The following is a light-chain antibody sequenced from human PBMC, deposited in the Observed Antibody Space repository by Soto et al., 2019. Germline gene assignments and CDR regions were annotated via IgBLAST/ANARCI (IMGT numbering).Light chain of an antibody. CDR3: QQYTKWPPET. V-gene: IGKV3-15*01. Sequence: EIVMTQSPATLSVSPGERATLSCGASQSVSSNLAWYQQKPGQAPRLLIYGASTRATGIPARFSGSGSGTEFTLTISSLQSEDFAVYYCQQYTKWPPETFGQGTKVDIK. CDR2: GAS. J-gene: IGKJ1*01. CDR1: QSVSSN.